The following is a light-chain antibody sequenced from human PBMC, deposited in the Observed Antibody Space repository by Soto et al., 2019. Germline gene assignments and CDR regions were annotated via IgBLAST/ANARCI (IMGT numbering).Light chain of an antibody. Sequence: EIVLTQSPGTLSLSPGERATLSCRASQSFRSSYLAWYQQKPGQAPRLLIYGASSRATGIPDRFSGSGSGTDFTLTISRLEPEDFAVYYCQQYGSSPLTFGGWTKVEIK. CDR3: QQYGSSPLT. J-gene: IGKJ4*01. CDR1: QSFRSSY. V-gene: IGKV3-20*01. CDR2: GAS.